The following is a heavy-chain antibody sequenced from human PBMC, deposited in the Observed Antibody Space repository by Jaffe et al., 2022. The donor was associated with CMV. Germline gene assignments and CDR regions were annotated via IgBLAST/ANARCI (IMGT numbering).Heavy chain of an antibody. CDR2: IYYSGST. D-gene: IGHD6-19*01. CDR3: ARVAVAGTGTFGYYYYYYGMDV. Sequence: QLQLQESGPGLVKPSETLSLTCTVSGGSISSSSYYWGWIRQPPGKGLEWIGSIYYSGSTYYNPSLKSRVTISVDTSKNQFSLKLSSVTAADTAVYYCARVAVAGTGTFGYYYYYYGMDVWGQGTTVTVSS. J-gene: IGHJ6*02. V-gene: IGHV4-39*01. CDR1: GGSISSSSYY.